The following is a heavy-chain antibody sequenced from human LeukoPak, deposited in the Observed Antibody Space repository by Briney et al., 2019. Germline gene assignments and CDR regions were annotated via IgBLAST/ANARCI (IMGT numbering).Heavy chain of an antibody. CDR2: INAGNGNT. D-gene: IGHD6-13*01. CDR3: ARDSIAAATNWFDP. Sequence: ASVMVSCKASGYTFTSYAMHWVRQAPGQRLEWMGWINAGNGNTKYSQKFQGRVTLTRDTSASTAYMELSSLRSEDTAVYYCARDSIAAATNWFDPWGQGTLVTVSS. CDR1: GYTFTSYA. V-gene: IGHV1-3*01. J-gene: IGHJ5*02.